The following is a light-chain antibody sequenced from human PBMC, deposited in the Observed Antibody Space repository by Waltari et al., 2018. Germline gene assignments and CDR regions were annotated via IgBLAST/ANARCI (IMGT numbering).Light chain of an antibody. J-gene: IGLJ3*02. CDR3: CSYAGSFTWL. CDR2: DVG. V-gene: IGLV2-11*01. Sequence: QSALTQPRSVSGSPGQSVAISCTGTSSDVGGYKYVSWYQHHPGKAPKLMIYDVGKRPSVVPDRFSGSKSGNTASLTISGLQAEDEAEYYCCSYAGSFTWLFGGGTKLTVL. CDR1: SSDVGGYKY.